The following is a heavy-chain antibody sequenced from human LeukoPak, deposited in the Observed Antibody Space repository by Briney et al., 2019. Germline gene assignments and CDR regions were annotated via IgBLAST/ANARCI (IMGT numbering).Heavy chain of an antibody. CDR2: IYYSGST. J-gene: IGHJ3*02. D-gene: IGHD1-26*01. CDR1: GGSISSYY. Sequence: SETLSLTCTVSGGSISSYYWGWIRQPPGKGLEWIGYIYYSGSTNYNPSLKSRVTISVDTSKNQFSLKLSSVTAADTAVYYCARDNPYSGRDGGAFDIWGQGTMVTVSS. V-gene: IGHV4-59*01. CDR3: ARDNPYSGRDGGAFDI.